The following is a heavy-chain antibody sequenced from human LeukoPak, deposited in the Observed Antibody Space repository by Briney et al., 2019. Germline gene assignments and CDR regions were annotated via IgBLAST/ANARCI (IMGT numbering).Heavy chain of an antibody. Sequence: PGESLKISCKGSGYSFTSYWIGWVRQMPGKGLEWMGIIYPGDSDTRYSPSFQGQVTISADKSISTAYLQWSSLKASDTAMYYCARHGDSFPLHVPAAIGQNDYWGQGTLVTVSS. J-gene: IGHJ4*02. CDR3: ARHGDSFPLHVPAAIGQNDY. CDR2: IYPGDSDT. V-gene: IGHV5-51*01. CDR1: GYSFTSYW. D-gene: IGHD2-2*01.